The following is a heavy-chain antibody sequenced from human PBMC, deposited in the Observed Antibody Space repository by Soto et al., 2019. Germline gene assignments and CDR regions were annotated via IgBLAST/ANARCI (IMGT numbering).Heavy chain of an antibody. CDR2: IRYDGLT. D-gene: IGHD3-9*01. Sequence: SETLSLTCSVAGGSISSSRSHYWAWVRRPPGKGLEWIGSIRYDGLTYYSPSLKSRIIVSVDTPKNQFSLKLTSATAADTAVYYCAWYPTKLNWFDPWGQGTLVTVSS. V-gene: IGHV4-39*01. CDR1: GGSISSSRSHY. CDR3: AWYPTKLNWFDP. J-gene: IGHJ5*02.